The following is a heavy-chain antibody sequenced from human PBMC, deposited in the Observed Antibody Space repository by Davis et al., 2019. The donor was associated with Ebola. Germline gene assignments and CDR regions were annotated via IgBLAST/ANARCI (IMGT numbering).Heavy chain of an antibody. CDR3: TTPGGQDSGYDVFDI. Sequence: ASVKVSCKASGYTLTELSMHWVRQAPGKGLEWMGGFDPDETETIYAQKFQGRVTVTRDTSTTTVYMDLSSLRSEDTALYYCTTPGGQDSGYDVFDIWGQGTMVTVSS. J-gene: IGHJ3*02. D-gene: IGHD5-12*01. V-gene: IGHV1-24*01. CDR1: GYTLTELS. CDR2: FDPDETET.